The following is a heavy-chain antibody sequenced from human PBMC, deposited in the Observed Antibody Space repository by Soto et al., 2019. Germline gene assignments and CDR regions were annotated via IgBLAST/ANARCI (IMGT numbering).Heavy chain of an antibody. CDR3: AHRDYYGALGY. J-gene: IGHJ4*02. D-gene: IGHD3-10*01. V-gene: IGHV2-5*02. Sequence: QITLKESGPTLVKPTQTLTLTCTFSGFSLSTSGVGVGWIRQPPGKALEWLALIYWDDDKRYSPSLKSSLPITQYTSKNQVVLTMTNMDPVDPATYYCAHRDYYGALGYWGQGTLVTVSS. CDR2: IYWDDDK. CDR1: GFSLSTSGVG.